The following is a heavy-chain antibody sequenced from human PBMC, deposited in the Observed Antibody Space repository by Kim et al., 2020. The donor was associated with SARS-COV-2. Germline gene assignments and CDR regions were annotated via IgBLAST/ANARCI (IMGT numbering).Heavy chain of an antibody. J-gene: IGHJ4*02. V-gene: IGHV3-13*01. Sequence: TYYPGSVKGRFTISRENAKNSLYLQMNSLRAGDTAVYYCARGRYGDYFDYWGQGTLVTVSS. CDR2: T. D-gene: IGHD4-17*01. CDR3: ARGRYGDYFDY.